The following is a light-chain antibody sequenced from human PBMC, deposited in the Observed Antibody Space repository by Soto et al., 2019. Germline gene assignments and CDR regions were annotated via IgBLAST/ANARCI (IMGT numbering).Light chain of an antibody. V-gene: IGKV1-27*01. J-gene: IGKJ4*01. CDR1: QGISNY. CDR3: QKYNSAPRT. CDR2: AAS. Sequence: DVQMTQAPSSLSASVGDRVTITCRASQGISNYLAWYQQKPGKVPKLLIYAASILQSGVPSRFSGSGSGTDFTLTISRLQPEDVATYYCQKYNSAPRTFGGGNKVEIK.